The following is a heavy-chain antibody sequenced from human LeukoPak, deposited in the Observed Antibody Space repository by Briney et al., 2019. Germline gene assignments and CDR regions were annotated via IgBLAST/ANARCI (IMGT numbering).Heavy chain of an antibody. V-gene: IGHV1-3*03. D-gene: IGHD6-6*01. CDR1: GYTFTSYA. Sequence: GASVKVSCKASGYTFTSYAMHWVRQAPGQRLEWMGWINAGNGNTKYSQEFQGRVTITRDTSASTAYMELSSLRSEDMAVYYCARGYSSSANYYMDVWGKGTTVTVSS. J-gene: IGHJ6*03. CDR2: INAGNGNT. CDR3: ARGYSSSANYYMDV.